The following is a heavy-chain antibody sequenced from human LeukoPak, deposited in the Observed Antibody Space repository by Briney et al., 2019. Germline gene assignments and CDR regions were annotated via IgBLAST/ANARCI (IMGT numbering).Heavy chain of an antibody. V-gene: IGHV4-34*01. CDR2: INHSGST. D-gene: IGHD1-1*01. CDR1: GGSFSGYY. Sequence: SETLSLTCAVYGGSFSGYYWSWIRQPPGKGLEWIGEINHSGSTNYNPSLKSQVTISVDTSKNQFSLKLSSVTAADTAVYYCARAHAGYSPYYFDYWGQGTLVTVSS. J-gene: IGHJ4*02. CDR3: ARAHAGYSPYYFDY.